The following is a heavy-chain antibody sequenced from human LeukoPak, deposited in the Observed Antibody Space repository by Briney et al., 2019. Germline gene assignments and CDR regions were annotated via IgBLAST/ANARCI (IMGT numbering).Heavy chain of an antibody. D-gene: IGHD3-10*01. Sequence: ASVKVSCKASGYTFTSYDINWVRQATGQGLEWMGWMNPNSGDTDYAQKFQGRVTITRNTSISTAYMELSSLRSEDTAVYYCARRSMDPFDYWGQGTLVTVSS. V-gene: IGHV1-8*03. J-gene: IGHJ4*02. CDR3: ARRSMDPFDY. CDR1: GYTFTSYD. CDR2: MNPNSGDT.